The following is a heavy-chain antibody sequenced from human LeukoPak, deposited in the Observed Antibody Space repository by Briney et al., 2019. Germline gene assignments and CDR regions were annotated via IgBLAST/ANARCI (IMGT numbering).Heavy chain of an antibody. Sequence: ASVKVSCKVSGYTLTELSMHWVRQAPGKGLEWMGGFDPEDGETIYAQKFQGRVTMTEDTSTDTAYMELGSLRSEDTAVYYCATVVGYYYGSGSYYKYFDYWGQGTLVTVSS. D-gene: IGHD3-10*01. V-gene: IGHV1-24*01. CDR1: GYTLTELS. CDR2: FDPEDGET. J-gene: IGHJ4*02. CDR3: ATVVGYYYGSGSYYKYFDY.